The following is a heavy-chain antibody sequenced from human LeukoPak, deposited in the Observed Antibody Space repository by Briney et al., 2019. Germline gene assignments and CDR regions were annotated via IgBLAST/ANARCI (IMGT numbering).Heavy chain of an antibody. CDR3: ATTYSYGSDAFDI. CDR1: GYTFTVYY. V-gene: IGHV1-2*04. CDR2: INPNSGGT. D-gene: IGHD5-18*01. J-gene: IGHJ3*02. Sequence: GASVTVSCTASGYTFTVYYMHWVRQAPGQGLEWMGWINPNSGGTNYAQKFQGWVTMTRDTSISTAYMELSRLRSDDTAVYYCATTYSYGSDAFDIWGQGTMVTVSS.